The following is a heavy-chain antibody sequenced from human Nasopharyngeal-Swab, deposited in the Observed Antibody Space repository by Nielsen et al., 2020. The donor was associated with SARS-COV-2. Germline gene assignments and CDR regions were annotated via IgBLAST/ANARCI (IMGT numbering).Heavy chain of an antibody. J-gene: IGHJ3*02. V-gene: IGHV3-48*02. CDR1: GFTFSSYS. CDR3: ARYCSSTSCYRTSAFDI. Sequence: GGSLRLSCAASGFTFSSYSMNWVRQAPGKGLEWVSYISSSSSTIYYADSVKGRFTISRDNAKNLLYLQMNSLRDEDTAVYYCARYCSSTSCYRTSAFDIWGQGTMVTVSS. D-gene: IGHD2-2*01. CDR2: ISSSSSTI.